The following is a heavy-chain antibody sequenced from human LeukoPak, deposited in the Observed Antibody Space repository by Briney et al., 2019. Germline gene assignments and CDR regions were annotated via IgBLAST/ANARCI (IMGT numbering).Heavy chain of an antibody. Sequence: PGRSLRLSCAASGFTFSSFGMHWVSQAPGKGLEWVAVISYDGSNKYYADSVKGRFTISRDNSKNTLYLQMSSLRAEDTAVYYCTRDPRVADYWGQGTLVTVSS. CDR2: ISYDGSNK. J-gene: IGHJ4*02. CDR1: GFTFSSFG. V-gene: IGHV3-30*03. CDR3: TRDPRVADY. D-gene: IGHD5/OR15-5a*01.